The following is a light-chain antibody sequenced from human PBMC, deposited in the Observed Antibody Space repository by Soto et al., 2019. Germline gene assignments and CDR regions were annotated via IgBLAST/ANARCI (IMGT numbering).Light chain of an antibody. Sequence: QSALTQPPSVSGSPGQSVTISCTGTSSDVGSYNRVSRYQQPPGTAPKLIIYDASDRPLGVPDRFSGSRSGNTASLTTSGLLAEDEADYYCCSYTTSSSYVFGTGTKLTVL. CDR1: SSDVGSYNR. V-gene: IGLV2-18*03. CDR2: DAS. CDR3: CSYTTSSSYV. J-gene: IGLJ1*01.